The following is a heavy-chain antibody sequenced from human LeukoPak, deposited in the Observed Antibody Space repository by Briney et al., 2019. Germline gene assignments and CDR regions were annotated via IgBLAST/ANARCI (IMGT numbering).Heavy chain of an antibody. CDR1: GFTFSSYS. J-gene: IGHJ3*02. D-gene: IGHD3-10*01. CDR3: ARAARSSGSYYNGAFDI. CDR2: ISSSSSYI. V-gene: IGHV3-21*04. Sequence: GGSLRLSCAASGFTFSSYSMNWVRQAPGKGLEWVSSISSSSSYIYYADSVKGRFTISRDNAKNSLHLQMNSLRAEDTAFFYCARAARSSGSYYNGAFDIWGQGTMVTVSS.